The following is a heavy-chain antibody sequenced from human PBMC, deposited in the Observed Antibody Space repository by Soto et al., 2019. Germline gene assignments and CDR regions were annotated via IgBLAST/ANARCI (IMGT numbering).Heavy chain of an antibody. V-gene: IGHV4-39*01. Sequence: QLQLQESGPGLVKPSETLSLTCTVSGGSISSSSYYWGWIRQLPGKGLEWIGSIYYSGSTYYNPSLKSRVTISIDTSKNQFSLKLSSVTAADTAVYYCARQLVDYGDYDHGFVLDYWGQGTLVTVSS. CDR1: GGSISSSSYY. J-gene: IGHJ4*02. D-gene: IGHD4-17*01. CDR2: IYYSGST. CDR3: ARQLVDYGDYDHGFVLDY.